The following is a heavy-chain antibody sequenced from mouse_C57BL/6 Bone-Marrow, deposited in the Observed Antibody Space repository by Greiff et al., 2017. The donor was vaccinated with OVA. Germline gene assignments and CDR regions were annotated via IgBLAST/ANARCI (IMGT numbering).Heavy chain of an antibody. CDR1: GYTFTSYW. Sequence: VQLQQPGAELVKPGASVKMSCKASGYTFTSYWITWVKQRPGQGLEWIGDIYPGSGSTNYNEKFKSKATLTVDTSSSTAYMQLSSLTSEDSAVYYCAREDYSYWYFDVWGTGTTVTVSS. D-gene: IGHD1-1*01. V-gene: IGHV1-55*01. CDR3: AREDYSYWYFDV. CDR2: IYPGSGST. J-gene: IGHJ1*03.